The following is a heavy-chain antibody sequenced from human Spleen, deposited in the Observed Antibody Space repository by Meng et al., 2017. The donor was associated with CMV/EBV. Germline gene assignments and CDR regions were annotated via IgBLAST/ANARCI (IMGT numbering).Heavy chain of an antibody. CDR3: AKDMGGRFCSASSCYTALDQ. V-gene: IGHV3-23*01. J-gene: IGHJ4*02. D-gene: IGHD2-2*02. CDR2: ISGSGDIT. CDR1: GVTFSNYG. Sequence: GGSLRLSCAASGVTFSNYGMSWVRQAPGKGLEWVSGISGSGDITYYPDYVKGRFTISRDNSKNTLYLQINSLRAEDTAVYYCAKDMGGRFCSASSCYTALDQWGQGTLVTVSS.